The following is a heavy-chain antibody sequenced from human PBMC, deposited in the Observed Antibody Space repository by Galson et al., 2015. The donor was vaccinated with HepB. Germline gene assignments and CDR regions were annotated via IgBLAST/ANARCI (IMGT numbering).Heavy chain of an antibody. CDR1: GYSFGHYG. D-gene: IGHD2-15*01. Sequence: SCKASGYSFGHYGISWLRQAPGQGLEWMGWVDSQQKQYSQRLQARVSMTIDTSTNTAYMELRTLTSDDTAMYYCARDRGFCSGGSGHALDYWGQGALVTVS. CDR2: VDSQQKQ. CDR3: ARDRGFCSGGSGHALDY. J-gene: IGHJ4*02. V-gene: IGHV1-18*01.